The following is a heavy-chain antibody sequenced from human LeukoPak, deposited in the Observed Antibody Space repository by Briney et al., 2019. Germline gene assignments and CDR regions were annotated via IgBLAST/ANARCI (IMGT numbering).Heavy chain of an antibody. V-gene: IGHV3-33*01. CDR1: GFTFSSYG. CDR2: IWYDGSNK. Sequence: TGGSLRLSCAASGFTFSSYGMHWVRQAPGKGLEWVGVIWYDGSNKYYADSVKGRFTISRDNSKNTLYLQMNSLRAEDTAVYYCARDRCSSTSCYQDYWGQGTLVTVSS. D-gene: IGHD2-2*01. CDR3: ARDRCSSTSCYQDY. J-gene: IGHJ4*02.